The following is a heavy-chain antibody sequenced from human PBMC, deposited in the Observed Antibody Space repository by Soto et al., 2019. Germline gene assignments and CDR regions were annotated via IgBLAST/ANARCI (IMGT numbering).Heavy chain of an antibody. CDR1: GFTFSSYG. D-gene: IGHD2-15*01. V-gene: IGHV3-30*18. J-gene: IGHJ4*02. Sequence: QVQLVESGGGVVQPGRSLRLSCAASGFTFSSYGMHWVHQAPGKGLEWVAVISYDGSNKYYADSVKGRFTISRDNSKNTLYLQMNSLRAEDTAVYYCAKDTRGYCSGGSCYYPLDYWGQGTLVTVSS. CDR2: ISYDGSNK. CDR3: AKDTRGYCSGGSCYYPLDY.